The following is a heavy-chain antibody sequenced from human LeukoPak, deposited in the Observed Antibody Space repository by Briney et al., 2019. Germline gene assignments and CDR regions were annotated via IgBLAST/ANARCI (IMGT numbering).Heavy chain of an antibody. CDR1: GFTFSSYG. CDR3: AKEFRCSSTSCSDLDY. CDR2: IRYDGSNK. J-gene: IGHJ4*02. Sequence: GGSLRLSCAASGFTFSSYGMRWVRQAPGKGLEWVAFIRYDGSNKYYADSVKGRFTISRDNSKNTLYLQMNSLRAEDTAVYYCAKEFRCSSTSCSDLDYWGQGTLVTVSS. V-gene: IGHV3-30*02. D-gene: IGHD2-2*01.